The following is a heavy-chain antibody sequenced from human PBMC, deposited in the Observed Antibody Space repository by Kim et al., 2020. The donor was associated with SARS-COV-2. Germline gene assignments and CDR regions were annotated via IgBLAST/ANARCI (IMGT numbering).Heavy chain of an antibody. D-gene: IGHD2-21*02. CDR3: AREYGGNSFDY. J-gene: IGHJ4*02. V-gene: IGHV3-30*01. Sequence: YYGNSLKGRFTISRDNSKNTLYLQMNSLRAEDTAVYYCAREYGGNSFDYWGQGTLVTVSS.